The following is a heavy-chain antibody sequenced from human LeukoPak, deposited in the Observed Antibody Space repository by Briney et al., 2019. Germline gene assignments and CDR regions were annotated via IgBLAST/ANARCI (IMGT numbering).Heavy chain of an antibody. CDR1: GFTFSDYY. CDR3: ARTSTGVSDYDILTGYYNRRGAFDY. Sequence: PGGSLRLSCAASGFTFSDYYMSWIRQAPGKGLEWVSYISSSGSTIYYADSVKGRFTISRDNAKNSLYLQMNSLRAEDTAVYYCARTSTGVSDYDILTGYYNRRGAFDYWGQGTLVTVSS. J-gene: IGHJ4*02. CDR2: ISSSGSTI. D-gene: IGHD3-9*01. V-gene: IGHV3-11*01.